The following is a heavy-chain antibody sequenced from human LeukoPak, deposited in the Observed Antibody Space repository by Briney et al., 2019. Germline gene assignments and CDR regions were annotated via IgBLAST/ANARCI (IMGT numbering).Heavy chain of an antibody. V-gene: IGHV3-48*03. Sequence: GGSLRLSCAASGFTFSTYEMNWVRQAPGKGLEWVSYISSSGSIKNYADSVKGRFTISRDNAKNSLYLQMNSLRAEDTAVYYCAKVSRGYDFDYWGQGTLVTVSS. D-gene: IGHD5-12*01. CDR1: GFTFSTYE. CDR3: AKVSRGYDFDY. J-gene: IGHJ4*02. CDR2: ISSSGSIK.